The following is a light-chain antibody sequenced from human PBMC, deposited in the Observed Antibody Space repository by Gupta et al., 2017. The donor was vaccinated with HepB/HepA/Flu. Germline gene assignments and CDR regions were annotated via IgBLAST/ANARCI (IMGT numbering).Light chain of an antibody. CDR3: EEWDDSLKGRV. J-gene: IGLJ2*01. V-gene: IGLV1-44*01. CDR2: SNN. CDR1: SSNIGSNT. Sequence: QSVLTQPPSASGTTGQRVTIPCSGSSSNIGSNTVNWYQQLQGPDTKRLIDSNNQRPSGVTDRFSCYKAGNYAYREIRGLQSEDEADEYCEEWDDSLKGRVFGGGTKLTVL.